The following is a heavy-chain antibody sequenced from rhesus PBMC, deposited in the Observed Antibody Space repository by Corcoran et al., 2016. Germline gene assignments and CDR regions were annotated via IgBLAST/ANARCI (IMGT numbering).Heavy chain of an antibody. CDR1: GGSISSSNW. J-gene: IGHJ4*01. V-gene: IGHV4-65*01. Sequence: QVQLQESGPGLVKPSETLSLTCAVSGGSISSSNWWSWIRQPPDKGLEWIGYFSGSRGSTYYNPSLNSRVTISIDTSKNQFSRKLSSGTAADTAVYYCAGGYDSGYYIFDYWGQGVLVTVSS. CDR3: AGGYDSGYYIFDY. CDR2: FSGSRGST. D-gene: IGHD3-28*01.